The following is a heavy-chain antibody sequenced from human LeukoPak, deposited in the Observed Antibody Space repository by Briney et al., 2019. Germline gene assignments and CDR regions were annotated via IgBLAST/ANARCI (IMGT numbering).Heavy chain of an antibody. V-gene: IGHV4-59*01. CDR3: ARVGSDRSRFDY. Sequence: SEPLTLTCTVSGGFINNFYWSWLPQPPGKGLEFLGYIFYSGSTNYNPSLRSRVSISIDTSKNHLSLRLSSVTAADTAIYYCARVGSDRSRFDYWGQGTLVTVSS. CDR2: IFYSGST. J-gene: IGHJ4*02. CDR1: GGFINNFY. D-gene: IGHD3-16*01.